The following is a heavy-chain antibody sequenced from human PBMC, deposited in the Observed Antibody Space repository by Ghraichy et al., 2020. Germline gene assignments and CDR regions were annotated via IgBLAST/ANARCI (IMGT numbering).Heavy chain of an antibody. CDR1: GFTVSSNY. CDR3: ARGVGGGSDCCPLDY. Sequence: GGSLRLSCAASGFTVSSNYVSWVRQAPGKGLEWVSVIYGGGSTYYADSVKGRFTISRDNSKNTLYLQMNSLRAEDTAVYYCARGVGGGSDCCPLDYWGQGTLVTVSS. CDR2: IYGGGST. V-gene: IGHV3-53*01. D-gene: IGHD2-21*01. J-gene: IGHJ4*02.